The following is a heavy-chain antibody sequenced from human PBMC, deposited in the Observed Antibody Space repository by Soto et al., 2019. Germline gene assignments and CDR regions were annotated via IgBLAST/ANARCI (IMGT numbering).Heavy chain of an antibody. Sequence: QVQLQESGPGLVKPSQILSLTCTVSGGSISSGGHFWSWIRQHPGKGLEWIGYISYSGSTYYNPSLKSRVTISLDTSKNQFSLKLSSVTAADTAVYYCARCSTTDYYGSGSYYSLADYWGQGTLVTVSS. CDR2: ISYSGST. D-gene: IGHD3-10*01. V-gene: IGHV4-31*03. J-gene: IGHJ4*02. CDR1: GGSISSGGHF. CDR3: ARCSTTDYYGSGSYYSLADY.